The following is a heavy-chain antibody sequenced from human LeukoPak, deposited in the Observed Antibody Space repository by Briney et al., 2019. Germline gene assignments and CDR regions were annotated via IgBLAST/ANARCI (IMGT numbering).Heavy chain of an antibody. Sequence: GSVKVSCKVSGYTLTELSMHWVRQAPGKGLEWMGGFDPEDGETIYAQKFQGRVTMTEDTSTDTAYMELSSLRSEDTAVYYCATDRKRSKVTGTTYWGQGTLVTVSS. CDR1: GYTLTELS. V-gene: IGHV1-24*01. CDR2: FDPEDGET. J-gene: IGHJ4*02. D-gene: IGHD1-7*01. CDR3: ATDRKRSKVTGTTY.